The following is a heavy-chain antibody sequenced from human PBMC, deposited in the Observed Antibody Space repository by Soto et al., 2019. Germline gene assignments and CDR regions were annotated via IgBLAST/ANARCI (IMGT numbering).Heavy chain of an antibody. V-gene: IGHV3-9*01. CDR1: GFTFDDYG. J-gene: IGHJ5*02. D-gene: IGHD3-10*01. Sequence: GGSLRLSCAASGFTFDDYGMHWVRQAPGKGLEWVSGISWSSGSIGYGDSVKGRFTISRENAKNSLYLQLNTLSAEDTALYYCAKDGLWFAELSNNWFDPWGQGTLVTVSS. CDR2: ISWSSGSI. CDR3: AKDGLWFAELSNNWFDP.